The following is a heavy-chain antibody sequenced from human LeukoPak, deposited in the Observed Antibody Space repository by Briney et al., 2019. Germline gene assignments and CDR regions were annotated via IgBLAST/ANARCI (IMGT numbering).Heavy chain of an antibody. CDR1: GFTFSSYA. CDR2: ISGSGGST. V-gene: IGHV3-23*01. CDR3: ARDQGAWGYGYNFDY. D-gene: IGHD3-16*01. J-gene: IGHJ4*02. Sequence: GGSLRLSCAASGFTFSSYAMSWVRQAPGKGLEWVSAISGSGGSTYYADSVKGRFTISRDNSKNTLYLQMNSLRAEDTAVYYCARDQGAWGYGYNFDYWGQGTQVTVSS.